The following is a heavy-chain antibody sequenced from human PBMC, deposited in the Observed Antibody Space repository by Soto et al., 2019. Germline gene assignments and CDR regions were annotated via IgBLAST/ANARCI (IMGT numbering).Heavy chain of an antibody. V-gene: IGHV4-39*01. D-gene: IGHD6-19*01. J-gene: IGHJ5*02. CDR1: GGSISSSSYY. CDR3: ARFRIAVAGIPNWFDP. Sequence: SETLSLTCTVSGGSISSSSYYWGWIRQPPGKGLEWIGSIYYSGSTYYNPSLKSRVTISVDTSKNQFSLKLSSVTAADTAVYYCARFRIAVAGIPNWFDPWGQGTLVTVSS. CDR2: IYYSGST.